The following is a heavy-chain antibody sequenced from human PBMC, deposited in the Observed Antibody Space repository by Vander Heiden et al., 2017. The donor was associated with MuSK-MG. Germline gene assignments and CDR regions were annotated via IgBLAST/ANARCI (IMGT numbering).Heavy chain of an antibody. CDR1: GGSISSSSYY. Sequence: QLQLQESGPGLVKPSESLSLTCPVSGGSISSSSYYWGWVGRPPGKGLEWSGRIYYGGSTYYNPSLKSRVTISVDTSKNQFSLKLSSVTAADTAVYYCARHREMATFDYWGQGTLVTVSS. J-gene: IGHJ4*02. CDR2: IYYGGST. D-gene: IGHD5-12*01. CDR3: ARHREMATFDY. V-gene: IGHV4-39*01.